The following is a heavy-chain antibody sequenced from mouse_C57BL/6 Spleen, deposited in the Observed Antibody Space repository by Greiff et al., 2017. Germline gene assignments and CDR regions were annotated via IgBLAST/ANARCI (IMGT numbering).Heavy chain of an antibody. Sequence: QVQLQQPGAELVKPGASVKMSCKASGYTFTSYWITWVKQRPGQGLEWIGDIYPGSGSTNYNEKFKSKATLTVDTSSSTAYMQLSSLTSEDSAVYYCARSPYYSNYHTDFDYWGQGTTRTVSS. CDR3: ARSPYYSNYHTDFDY. V-gene: IGHV1-55*01. J-gene: IGHJ2*01. CDR2: IYPGSGST. CDR1: GYTFTSYW. D-gene: IGHD2-5*01.